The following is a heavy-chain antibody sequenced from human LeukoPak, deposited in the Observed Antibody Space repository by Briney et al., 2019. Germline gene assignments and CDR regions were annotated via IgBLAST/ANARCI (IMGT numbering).Heavy chain of an antibody. CDR2: IYYSGST. CDR3: ARDSSGHNTMYYFDY. V-gene: IGHV4-39*02. CDR1: GGSISSGSYY. J-gene: IGHJ4*02. Sequence: PSETLSLTCTVSGGSISSGSYYWGWIRQPPGKGLEWIGSIYYSGSTYYNPSLKSRVTISVDTSKNHLSLQLISVTPEDTAVYYCARDSSGHNTMYYFDYWGQGTLVTVSS. D-gene: IGHD6-19*01.